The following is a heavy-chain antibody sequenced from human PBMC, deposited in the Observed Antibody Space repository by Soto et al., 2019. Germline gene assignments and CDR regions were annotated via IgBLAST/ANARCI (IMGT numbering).Heavy chain of an antibody. Sequence: QVQLQESGPGLVKPSQTLSLTCSVSGGSISSGDYYWSWVRQHPGKGLEWIGYICYSGSTYYNPSLKSRVTISVDTSKSQLSLKLSSVTAADTAVYYCARGGSGDIVVVAAIDYWGQGTLVTVSS. CDR2: ICYSGST. J-gene: IGHJ4*02. V-gene: IGHV4-31*03. D-gene: IGHD2-15*01. CDR3: ARGGSGDIVVVAAIDY. CDR1: GGSISSGDYY.